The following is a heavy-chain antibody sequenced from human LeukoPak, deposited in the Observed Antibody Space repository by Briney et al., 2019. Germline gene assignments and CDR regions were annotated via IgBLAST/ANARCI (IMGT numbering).Heavy chain of an antibody. V-gene: IGHV4-34*01. CDR3: ARQNNWNYFYYYYYGMDV. Sequence: SETLSLTCAVYGGSFSGYYWSWIRQPPGKGLEWIGEINHSGSTNYNPSLKSRVTISVDTSKNQFSLKLSSVTAADTAVYYCARQNNWNYFYYYYYGMDVWGQGTTVTVSS. CDR1: GGSFSGYY. CDR2: INHSGST. J-gene: IGHJ6*02. D-gene: IGHD1-7*01.